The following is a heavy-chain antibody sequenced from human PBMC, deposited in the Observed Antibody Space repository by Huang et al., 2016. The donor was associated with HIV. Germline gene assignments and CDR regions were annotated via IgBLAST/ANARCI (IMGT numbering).Heavy chain of an antibody. D-gene: IGHD3-10*01. V-gene: IGHV1-46*01. CDR3: ARALLLFGLGSPLDF. CDR1: GYTFTTYH. Sequence: QVQLVQSGAEVKKPGASVKISCKASGYTFTTYHMHWGRQAPGQGLEWMGMTNPSGDSTRYAQTFQGRVTMTSDTSTSTVYMELSSRTPEDTAVYYCARALLLFGLGSPLDFWGQGSLVTVSS. CDR2: TNPSGDST. J-gene: IGHJ4*02.